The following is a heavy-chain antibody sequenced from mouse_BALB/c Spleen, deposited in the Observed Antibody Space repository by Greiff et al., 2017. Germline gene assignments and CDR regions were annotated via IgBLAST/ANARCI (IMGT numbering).Heavy chain of an antibody. CDR3: ARNYYGSSSFAY. J-gene: IGHJ3*01. CDR1: GFSLTSYG. Sequence: QVHVKQSGPGLVQPSQSLSITCTVSGFSLTSYGVHWVRQSPGKGLEWLGVIWSGGSTDYNAAFISRLSISKDNSKSQVFFKMNSLQANDTAIYYCARNYYGSSSFAYWGQGTLVTVSA. V-gene: IGHV2-2*02. CDR2: IWSGGST. D-gene: IGHD1-1*01.